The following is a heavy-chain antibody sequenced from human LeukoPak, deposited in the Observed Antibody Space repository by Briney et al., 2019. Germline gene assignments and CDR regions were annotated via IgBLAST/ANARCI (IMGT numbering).Heavy chain of an antibody. CDR1: GGSISSYY. J-gene: IGHJ2*01. V-gene: IGHV4-59*08. CDR3: ARRVNYYDSSGQGDWYFDL. Sequence: SETLSLTCTVSGGSISSYYWSWIRQPPGKGLEWIGYIYYSGSTNYNPSLKSRVTISVDTSKNQFSLKLSSVTAADTAVYYCARRVNYYDSSGQGDWYFDLWGRGTLVTVSS. D-gene: IGHD3-22*01. CDR2: IYYSGST.